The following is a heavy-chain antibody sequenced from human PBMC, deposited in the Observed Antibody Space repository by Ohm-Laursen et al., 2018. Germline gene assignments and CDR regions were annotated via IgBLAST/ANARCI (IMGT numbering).Heavy chain of an antibody. D-gene: IGHD6-19*01. Sequence: ASVKVSCKASGYTFTSYGISWVRQAPGQGLERMGWISAYNGNTNYAQKLQGRVTMTTDTSTSTAYMELRSLRSDDTAVYYCARYSSGWYTVDYWGQGTLVTVSS. CDR3: ARYSSGWYTVDY. CDR1: GYTFTSYG. V-gene: IGHV1-18*01. CDR2: ISAYNGNT. J-gene: IGHJ4*02.